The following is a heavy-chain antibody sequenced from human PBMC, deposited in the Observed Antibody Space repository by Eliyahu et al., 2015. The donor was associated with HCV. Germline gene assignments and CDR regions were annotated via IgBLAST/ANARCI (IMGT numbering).Heavy chain of an antibody. CDR3: ARDGGNWGNLDY. D-gene: IGHD7-27*01. CDR2: IKGDGSAK. V-gene: IGHV3-7*01. Sequence: EVQLVXSGGGLVQPXGSLRLSXAASXFTFSGYWMXWVRQAPGKGLEWVATIKGDGSAKNYVDSVKGRFAISRDNAKSAVDLQMDTLRGEDTAVYYCARDGGNWGNLDYWGQGTLVTVSS. CDR1: XFTFSGYW. J-gene: IGHJ4*02.